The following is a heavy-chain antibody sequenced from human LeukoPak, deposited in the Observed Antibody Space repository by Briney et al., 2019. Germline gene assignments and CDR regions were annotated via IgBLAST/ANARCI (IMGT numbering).Heavy chain of an antibody. Sequence: GASVKVSCKTSGYSENFYGITWVRRVAGQGLEWMGWISAQHGQTEYAPNSQDRVTMTTDTDTNTAYMELRSLRSEDTAVYYCAREGIAAAGTGNWFDPWGQGTLVTVSS. J-gene: IGHJ5*02. V-gene: IGHV1-18*01. CDR3: AREGIAAAGTGNWFDP. CDR2: ISAQHGQT. D-gene: IGHD6-13*01. CDR1: GYSENFYG.